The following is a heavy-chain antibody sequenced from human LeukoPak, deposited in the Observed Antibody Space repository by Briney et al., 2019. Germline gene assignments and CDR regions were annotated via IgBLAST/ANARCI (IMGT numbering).Heavy chain of an antibody. CDR3: ARGAYGDYAGEFDY. D-gene: IGHD4-17*01. CDR2: ISGSGGST. J-gene: IGHJ4*02. V-gene: IGHV3-23*01. Sequence: GGSLRLSCAASGFTFSSYAMSWVRQAPGKGLEWVSAISGSGGSTYYADSVKGRFTISRDNSKHTLYLQMNSLRAEDTAVYYCARGAYGDYAGEFDYWGQGTLVTVSS. CDR1: GFTFSSYA.